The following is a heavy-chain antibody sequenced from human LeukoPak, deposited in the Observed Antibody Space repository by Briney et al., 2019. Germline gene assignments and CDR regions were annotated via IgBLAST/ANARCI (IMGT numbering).Heavy chain of an antibody. D-gene: IGHD3-10*01. CDR2: ISGSGGST. V-gene: IGHV3-23*01. CDR1: GFTFSNYA. J-gene: IGHJ4*02. Sequence: GGSLRLSCAASGFTFSNYAMSWVRQAPGKGLEWVSAISGSGGSTYYADSMKGRFTISRDNSKNTLYLQMNSLRAEDTAVYYCAKNYYVSASYYEGFDYWGQGTLVTVSS. CDR3: AKNYYVSASYYEGFDY.